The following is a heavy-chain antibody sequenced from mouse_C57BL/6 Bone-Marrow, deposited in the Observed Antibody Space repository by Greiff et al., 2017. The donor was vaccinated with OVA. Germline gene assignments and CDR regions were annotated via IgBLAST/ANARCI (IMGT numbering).Heavy chain of an antibody. D-gene: IGHD2-2*01. CDR2: IYPGDGDT. V-gene: IGHV1-82*01. J-gene: IGHJ2*01. CDR3: ARERVTTDY. Sequence: QVQLQQSGPELVKPGVSVKISCKASGYAFSSSWMNWVKQRPGKGLEWIGRIYPGDGDTNYNGKFKGKATLTADKSSSTAYMQLSSLTSEDSAVYFCARERVTTDYWGQGTTLTVSS. CDR1: GYAFSSSW.